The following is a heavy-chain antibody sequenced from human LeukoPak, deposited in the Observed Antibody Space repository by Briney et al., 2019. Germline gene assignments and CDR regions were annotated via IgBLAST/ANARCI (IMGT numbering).Heavy chain of an antibody. CDR1: GFTVSSNY. V-gene: IGHV3-66*01. J-gene: IGHJ4*02. CDR2: IYSGGST. CDR3: ARDPSNGDPEGLDY. Sequence: PGGSLRLSCAASGFTVSSNYMSWVRQAPGKGLEWVSVIYSGGSTYYADSVKGRFTISRDNSKNTLYLQMNSLRAEDTAVYYCARDPSNGDPEGLDYWGQGTLVTVSS. D-gene: IGHD4-17*01.